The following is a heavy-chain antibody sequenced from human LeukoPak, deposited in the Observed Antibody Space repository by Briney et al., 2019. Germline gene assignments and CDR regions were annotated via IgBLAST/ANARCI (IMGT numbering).Heavy chain of an antibody. Sequence: PSETLSLTCTVSGGSISNYYWSWIRQPPGKGLEWIGYIYYSGSTNYNPSLKTRVTISLDTSKNQFSLKPSSVTAADTAVYYCARGGYDDFWSGFNWFDPWGQGTLVTVSS. CDR1: GGSISNYY. D-gene: IGHD3-3*01. J-gene: IGHJ5*02. CDR2: IYYSGST. V-gene: IGHV4-59*01. CDR3: ARGGYDDFWSGFNWFDP.